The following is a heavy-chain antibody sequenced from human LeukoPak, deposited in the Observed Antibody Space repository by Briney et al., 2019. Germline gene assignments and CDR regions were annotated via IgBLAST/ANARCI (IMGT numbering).Heavy chain of an antibody. Sequence: PGGSLRLSCAASGFTFSSYWMTWVRHLPGKGLEWVAKIKQDGSEKYYVDSVKGRFTISRDNAKNSLYLQMNSLRAEDTALYYCTRHVGAGYYFYMDVWGKGTTVTVSS. D-gene: IGHD3-16*01. V-gene: IGHV3-7*03. CDR1: GFTFSSYW. CDR2: IKQDGSEK. J-gene: IGHJ6*03. CDR3: TRHVGAGYYFYMDV.